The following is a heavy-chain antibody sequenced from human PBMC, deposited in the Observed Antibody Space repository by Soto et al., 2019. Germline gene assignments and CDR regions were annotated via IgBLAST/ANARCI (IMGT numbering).Heavy chain of an antibody. CDR2: ISGSGGHI. CDR1: GFSFSSHS. CDR3: AKSHLGSRAQCDY. J-gene: IGHJ4*02. D-gene: IGHD6-19*01. Sequence: EVQLMESGGALVQPGGSLRLSCVASGFSFSSHSVTWFRQAPGKGPEWVSTISGSGGHIYYVDSVKGRFTISRDNSKNTLDLQMNSLGAEDTAQYYCAKSHLGSRAQCDYGGQGTLVTVSS. V-gene: IGHV3-23*01.